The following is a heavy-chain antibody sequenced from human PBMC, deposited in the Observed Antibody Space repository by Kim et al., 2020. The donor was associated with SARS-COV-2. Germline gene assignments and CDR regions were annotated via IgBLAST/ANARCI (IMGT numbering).Heavy chain of an antibody. Sequence: GGSLRLSCAASGFTFSSYAMSWVRQAPGKGLEWVSAISGSGGSTYYADSVKGRFTISRDNSKNTLYLQMNSLRAEDTAVYYCAKGGLGYDSSGYYFLVPPPPYYFDYWGQGTLVTVSS. CDR2: ISGSGGST. CDR1: GFTFSSYA. D-gene: IGHD3-22*01. V-gene: IGHV3-23*01. J-gene: IGHJ4*02. CDR3: AKGGLGYDSSGYYFLVPPPPYYFDY.